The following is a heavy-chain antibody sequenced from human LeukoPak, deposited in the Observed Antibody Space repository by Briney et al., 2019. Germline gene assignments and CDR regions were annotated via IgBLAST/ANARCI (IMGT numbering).Heavy chain of an antibody. CDR2: ISSSGSTI. CDR3: AKDDDWGRYKH. Sequence: PGGSLRLSCAASGFTFSSYEMNWVRQAPGKGLEWVSHISSSGSTIYYADSVKGRFTISRDNAKNSLYLQMNSLRAEDTAVYYCAKDDDWGRYKHWGQGTLVTVSS. D-gene: IGHD3-16*01. J-gene: IGHJ1*01. V-gene: IGHV3-48*03. CDR1: GFTFSSYE.